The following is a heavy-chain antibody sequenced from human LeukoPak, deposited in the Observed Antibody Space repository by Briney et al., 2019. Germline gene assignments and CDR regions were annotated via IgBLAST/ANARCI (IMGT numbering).Heavy chain of an antibody. CDR1: GYTFTGYE. CDR2: INPNSGDT. J-gene: IGHJ4*02. CDR3: ARDRVSGGNDY. V-gene: IGHV1-2*02. D-gene: IGHD3-10*01. Sequence: ASVKVSCKASGYTFTGYELHWVRQAPGQGLEWMGWINPNSGDTKFIQRFQGRATLTRDTSVTTAYLELTRLRSDDTAVYYCARDRVSGGNDYWGQGTLVTVS.